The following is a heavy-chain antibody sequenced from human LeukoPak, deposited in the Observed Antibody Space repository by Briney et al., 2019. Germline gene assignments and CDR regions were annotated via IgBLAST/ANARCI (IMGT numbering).Heavy chain of an antibody. D-gene: IGHD5-18*01. CDR1: GDSISSFY. CDR3: ARSHNYGFLFDY. V-gene: IGHV4-4*07. CDR2: IYSGETT. J-gene: IGHJ4*02. Sequence: SETLSLTCTVSGDSISSFYWNWIRQPAGKGLEWLGHIYSGETTSYNPSFKSRVTMSLDTSKNHFSLKLNSVTAADSAVYYCARSHNYGFLFDYWGQGTLVTVSS.